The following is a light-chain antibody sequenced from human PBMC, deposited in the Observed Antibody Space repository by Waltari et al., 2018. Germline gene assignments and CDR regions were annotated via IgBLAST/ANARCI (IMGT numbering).Light chain of an antibody. CDR3: CSYADSNVV. Sequence: QSALTQPASVSGSPGQSITISCAGTSSDPGTYNFVSWYQHRPGKAPKLMIYEDTQRPSGVSDRFSDSKSGNTASLRISGLQAEDEADYYCCSYADSNVVFGGGTKLTV. CDR2: EDT. CDR1: SSDPGTYNF. V-gene: IGLV2-23*01. J-gene: IGLJ2*01.